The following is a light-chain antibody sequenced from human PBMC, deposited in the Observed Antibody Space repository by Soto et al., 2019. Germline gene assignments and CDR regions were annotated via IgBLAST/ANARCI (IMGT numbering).Light chain of an antibody. V-gene: IGLV1-47*01. J-gene: IGLJ3*02. CDR2: RDD. Sequence: QSVLTQPPSASATPGQRITISCFGSSSNIGSNYGYWYQQLPGTAPKLLISRDDERPSGVSNRFSGSKSGNTASLTISGLQAEDEADYYCSSYTSSITLVFGGGTKLTVL. CDR1: SSNIGSNY. CDR3: SSYTSSITLV.